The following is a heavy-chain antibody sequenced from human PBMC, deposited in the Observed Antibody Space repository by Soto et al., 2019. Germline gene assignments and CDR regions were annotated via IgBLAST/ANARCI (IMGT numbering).Heavy chain of an antibody. V-gene: IGHV2-26*01. CDR1: GFSLSDVTMG. Sequence: QVTLKESGPVLVKPTETLTLTCTVSGFSLSDVTMGVSWIRQPPGKALEWLARLFSNDEKSYSTSLKSRLTLPKDTSKGLVGFTITHMAPVDRATYDCARIDAETTYDAFDVWGHGKMVTVSS. CDR2: LFSNDEK. CDR3: ARIDAETTYDAFDV. J-gene: IGHJ3*01.